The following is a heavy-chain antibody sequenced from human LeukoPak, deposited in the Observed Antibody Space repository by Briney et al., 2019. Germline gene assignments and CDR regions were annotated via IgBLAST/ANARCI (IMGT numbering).Heavy chain of an antibody. V-gene: IGHV1-69*13. CDR3: ARVKGIAVAVDAFDI. D-gene: IGHD6-19*01. J-gene: IGHJ3*02. CDR1: GGTFSSYA. Sequence: PWASVKVSCKASGGTFSSYAISWVRQAPGQGLEWMGGIIPIFGTANYAQKFQGRVTITADESTSTAYMELSSLRSEDTAVYYCARVKGIAVAVDAFDIWGQGTMVTVSS. CDR2: IIPIFGTA.